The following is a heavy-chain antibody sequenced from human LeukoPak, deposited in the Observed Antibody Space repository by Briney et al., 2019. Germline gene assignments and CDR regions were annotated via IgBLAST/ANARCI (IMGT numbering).Heavy chain of an antibody. CDR1: GFTFSSYS. J-gene: IGHJ4*02. V-gene: IGHV3-33*08. CDR3: ARTGTTSFEFDY. CDR2: IWYDGNNK. Sequence: GGSLRLSCAASGFTFSSYSMNWVRQAPGKRLEWVAIIWYDGNNKYYADSVKGRFTISRDNSKNTLYLQMNSLRAEDSAVYYCARTGTTSFEFDYWGQGTLVTVSS. D-gene: IGHD1-1*01.